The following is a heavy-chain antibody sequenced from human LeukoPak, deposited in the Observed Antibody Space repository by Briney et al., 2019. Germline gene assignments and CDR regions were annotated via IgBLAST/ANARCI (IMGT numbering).Heavy chain of an antibody. V-gene: IGHV3-21*01. CDR3: AREYQGYTYGAHFDY. CDR1: GFIFSSYT. Sequence: GGSLRLSCAASGFIFSSYTMNWVRQAPGKGLEWVSSISSSSSYIYYADSVKGRFTISRDNAKNSLYLQMHSLRAEDTAVYYCAREYQGYTYGAHFDYWGQGSLVTVSS. CDR2: ISSSSSYI. D-gene: IGHD5-18*01. J-gene: IGHJ4*02.